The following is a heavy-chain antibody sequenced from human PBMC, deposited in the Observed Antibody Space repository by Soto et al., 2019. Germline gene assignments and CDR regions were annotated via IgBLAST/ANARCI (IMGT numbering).Heavy chain of an antibody. CDR1: GFTFSSYA. Sequence: EVQLLESGGGWVQPGGSLRLSCAASGFTFSSYAMSWVRQAPGKGLEWVSAISGSGGSTYYEDSVKGRFTISRDNSKNTLYLQMNSLRAEDTAVYYCAKNTGFYYYFYDMDVWGKGTTVTVSS. CDR2: ISGSGGST. J-gene: IGHJ6*03. CDR3: AKNTGFYYYFYDMDV. V-gene: IGHV3-23*01. D-gene: IGHD5-18*01.